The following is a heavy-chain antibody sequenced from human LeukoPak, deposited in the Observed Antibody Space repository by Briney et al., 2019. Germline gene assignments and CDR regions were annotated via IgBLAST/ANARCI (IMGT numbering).Heavy chain of an antibody. D-gene: IGHD3-22*01. V-gene: IGHV3-23*01. CDR1: GFTFSSYA. CDR2: ISGSGGST. CDR3: ARNGAYYYDSSGVKRDY. Sequence: GGSLRLSCAASGFTFSSYAMSWVRQAPGKGLEWVSAISGSGGSTYYADSVKGRFTISRDNSKNTLYLQMNSLRAEDTAVYYCARNGAYYYDSSGVKRDYWGQGTLVTVSS. J-gene: IGHJ4*02.